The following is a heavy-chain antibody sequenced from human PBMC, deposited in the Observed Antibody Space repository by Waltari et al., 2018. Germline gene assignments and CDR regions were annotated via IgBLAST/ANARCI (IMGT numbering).Heavy chain of an antibody. CDR1: GFTFSNAW. CDR2: IKSKTDGGTK. D-gene: IGHD6-25*01. J-gene: IGHJ6*02. CDR3: AAAAHYYGMDV. Sequence: EVQLVESGGGLVKPGGSLRLSCAASGFTFSNAWMSWVRQAPGKGLEWVGRIKSKTDGGTKDYAAPVKGRFTISRDDSKNTLYLQMNSLKTEDTAVYNCAAAAHYYGMDVWGQGTTVTVSS. V-gene: IGHV3-15*01.